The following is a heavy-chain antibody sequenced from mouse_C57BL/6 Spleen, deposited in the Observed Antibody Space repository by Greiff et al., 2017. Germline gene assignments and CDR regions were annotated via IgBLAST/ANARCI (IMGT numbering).Heavy chain of an antibody. J-gene: IGHJ1*03. D-gene: IGHD1-1*01. Sequence: VQLQQSGAELVRPGSSVKLSCKASGYTFTSYWMHWVKQRPIQGLEWIGNIDPSDSETHYNQKFKDKATLTVDKSSSTAYMQLSSLTSEDSAVYYCARRRRDITTVVPYFDVWGTGTTVTVSS. CDR2: IDPSDSET. CDR3: ARRRRDITTVVPYFDV. V-gene: IGHV1-52*01. CDR1: GYTFTSYW.